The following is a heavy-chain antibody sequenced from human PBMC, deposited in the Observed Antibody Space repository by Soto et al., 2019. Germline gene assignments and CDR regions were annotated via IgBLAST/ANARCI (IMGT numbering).Heavy chain of an antibody. J-gene: IGHJ5*01. Sequence: QVQLVQSGAEVKRPGASVMLACKASGYTLTSYGISWVRQAPGQGLEWMGWISTYTGDTNYARKTQGRVTLTTDTATHTAYMELRSLRSDDTAVYYCARDQRQDTGWYSFDSWGQGTRVIVSS. CDR3: ARDQRQDTGWYSFDS. D-gene: IGHD6-19*01. CDR2: ISTYTGDT. CDR1: GYTLTSYG. V-gene: IGHV1-18*04.